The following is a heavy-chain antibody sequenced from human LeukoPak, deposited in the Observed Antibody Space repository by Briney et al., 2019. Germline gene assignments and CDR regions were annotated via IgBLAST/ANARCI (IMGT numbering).Heavy chain of an antibody. V-gene: IGHV3-11*01. J-gene: IGHJ3*02. Sequence: GGSLRLSCAASGFTFSDYYMSWIRQAPGKGLEWVSYISSSGSTIYYADSVKGRFTISKDNAKNSLYLQMNSLRAEDTAVYYCARDSAYSSSPGAFDIRGQGRMVTVSS. CDR3: ARDSAYSSSPGAFDI. D-gene: IGHD6-6*01. CDR2: ISSSGSTI. CDR1: GFTFSDYY.